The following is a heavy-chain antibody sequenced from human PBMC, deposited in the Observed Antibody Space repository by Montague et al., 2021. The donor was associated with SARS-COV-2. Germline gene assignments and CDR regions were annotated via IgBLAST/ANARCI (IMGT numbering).Heavy chain of an antibody. Sequence: TLSLTCTVSGDSISSGRYHWSWVRQPAGKGLDFIGRIYITGATNYNPSLKSRVAISVDTSKNQFSLKLTSVTAADTAVYHCARGQVMWWFDPWGQGILVTVSS. V-gene: IGHV4-61*02. J-gene: IGHJ5*02. CDR3: ARGQVMWWFDP. CDR1: GDSISSGRYH. CDR2: IYITGAT. D-gene: IGHD2-21*01.